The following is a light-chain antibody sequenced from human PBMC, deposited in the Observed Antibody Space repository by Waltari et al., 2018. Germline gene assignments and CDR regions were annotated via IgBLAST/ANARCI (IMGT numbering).Light chain of an antibody. CDR2: EKK. CDR3: GTWATGLGAFV. J-gene: IGLJ1*01. V-gene: IGLV1-51*02. CDR1: SSEIGNNY. Sequence: QSVLTQPPSVSAAPGQMVTISCSGSSSEIGNNYVSWYQQLPGTAPKLLIYEKKKEPSGIPDRFSGSKSGTSATLGITGLQTRDEADYYCGTWATGLGAFVFGTGTKVTVL.